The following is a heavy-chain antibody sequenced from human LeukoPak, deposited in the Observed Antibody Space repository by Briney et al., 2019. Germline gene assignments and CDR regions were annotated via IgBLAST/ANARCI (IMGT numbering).Heavy chain of an antibody. CDR3: ARGSGGGSGSYYKDHYYGMDV. CDR1: GGSISTYS. D-gene: IGHD3-10*01. Sequence: SETLSLTCTVSGGSISTYSWTWIRQPAGNALDWIGRIHRSGTTNYNPSLKSRVTMSVDTSKNQFSLKLNTVTAADTAVYYCARGSGGGSGSYYKDHYYGMDVWGPGTTVTVS. J-gene: IGHJ6*02. CDR2: IHRSGTT. V-gene: IGHV4-4*07.